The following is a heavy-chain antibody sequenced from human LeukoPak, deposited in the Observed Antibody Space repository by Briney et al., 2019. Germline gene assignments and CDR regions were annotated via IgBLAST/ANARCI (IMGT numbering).Heavy chain of an antibody. J-gene: IGHJ3*02. CDR2: TYYRSKWYS. V-gene: IGHV6-1*01. Sequence: SQTLSLTCAISGDSVSSNIAAWNWIRQSPSRGLEWLRRTYYRSKWYSDYAVSVRSRLTINADTSRNQFSLQMNSVTPEDSAVYYCASAGSRAFQIWGQGTTVTVSS. D-gene: IGHD3-10*01. CDR1: GDSVSSNIAA. CDR3: ASAGSRAFQI.